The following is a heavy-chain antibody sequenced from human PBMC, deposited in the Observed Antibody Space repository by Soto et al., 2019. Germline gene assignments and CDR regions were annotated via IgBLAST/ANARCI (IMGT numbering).Heavy chain of an antibody. V-gene: IGHV3-64D*06. CDR1: GFTFSSSA. J-gene: IGHJ4*02. Sequence: PGGSLRLSCSASGFTFSSSAMYWVRQAPGKGLEYVSVISSNGGSTYYADSVKGRFTISRDNSKNTLYLQMSSLRAEDTAVYYCVRRVSGNYDYWGQGTLVTVSS. CDR3: VRRVSGNYDY. CDR2: ISSNGGST. D-gene: IGHD1-7*01.